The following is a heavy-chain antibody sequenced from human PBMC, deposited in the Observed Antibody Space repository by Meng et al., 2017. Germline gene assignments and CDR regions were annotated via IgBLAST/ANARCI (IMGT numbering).Heavy chain of an antibody. Sequence: EVQLMESGGGLCPPGGSLTLSCAASGFTFSGSIMHWVRQASGKGLEWVGRIRTKRNNYATEYVASVEGRFTISRDDSKNTLYPQMNSLKTEDTAVYYCVKEAWYYDRWGQGTLVTVSS. V-gene: IGHV3-73*02. J-gene: IGHJ4*02. CDR1: GFTFSGSI. CDR3: VKEAWYYDR. D-gene: IGHD3-16*01. CDR2: IRTKRNNYAT.